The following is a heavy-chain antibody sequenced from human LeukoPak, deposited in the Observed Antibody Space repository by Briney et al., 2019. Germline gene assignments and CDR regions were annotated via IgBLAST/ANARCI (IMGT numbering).Heavy chain of an antibody. D-gene: IGHD6-13*01. Sequence: SETLSLTCTVSGGSIRSFYWSWIRQPPGKGLEWIGYIYYSGSTNYNPSLKSRITISVDTSKNQFSLKLSSVTAADTAVYYCAREVLAAAGTYDYWGQGTLVTVSS. J-gene: IGHJ4*02. V-gene: IGHV4-59*01. CDR2: IYYSGST. CDR3: AREVLAAAGTYDY. CDR1: GGSIRSFY.